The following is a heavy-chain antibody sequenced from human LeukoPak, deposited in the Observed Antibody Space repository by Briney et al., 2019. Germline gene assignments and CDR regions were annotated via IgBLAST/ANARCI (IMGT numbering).Heavy chain of an antibody. CDR3: ARRGKYNYGFFDY. Sequence: SQTLSLTCTVSGGSISSGNYSWSWIRQPPGKGLEWIGFIYYSGSTNYNPSLKSRVTISVDTSRNQFSLKLNSVTAADTAVYYCARRGKYNYGFFDYWGQGTLVTVSS. D-gene: IGHD5-18*01. CDR1: GGSISSGNYS. CDR2: IYYSGST. J-gene: IGHJ4*02. V-gene: IGHV4-61*01.